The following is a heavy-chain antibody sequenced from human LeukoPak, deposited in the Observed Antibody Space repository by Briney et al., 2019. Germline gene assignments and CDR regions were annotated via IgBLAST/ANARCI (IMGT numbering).Heavy chain of an antibody. CDR3: ARAYSRSSSPFDY. CDR1: GGSISSYY. Sequence: PSETLSLACTVSGGSISSYYWSWIRQPPGKGLEWIGYIYYSGSTNYNPSLKSRVTISVDTSKNQFSLKLSSVTAADTAVYYCARAYSRSSSPFDYWGQGTLVTVSS. D-gene: IGHD6-6*01. V-gene: IGHV4-59*01. CDR2: IYYSGST. J-gene: IGHJ4*02.